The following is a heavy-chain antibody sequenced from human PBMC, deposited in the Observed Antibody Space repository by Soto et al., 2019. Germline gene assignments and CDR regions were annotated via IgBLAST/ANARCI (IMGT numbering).Heavy chain of an antibody. D-gene: IGHD2-2*01. CDR2: IYPGDSDT. J-gene: IGHJ5*02. V-gene: IGHV5-51*01. Sequence: GESLKISCKGSGYSFTSYWIGWVRQMPGKGLEWMGIIYPGDSDTRYSPSFQGQVTISADKSISTAYLQWSSLKASDTAMYYCARSWLPDIVVVPAAQPRIRFGPWGQGTLVTVSS. CDR1: GYSFTSYW. CDR3: ARSWLPDIVVVPAAQPRIRFGP.